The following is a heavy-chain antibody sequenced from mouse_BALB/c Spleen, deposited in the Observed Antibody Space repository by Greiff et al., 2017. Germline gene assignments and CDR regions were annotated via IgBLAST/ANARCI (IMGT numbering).Heavy chain of an antibody. V-gene: IGHV5-6-3*01. Sequence: EVKLMESGGGLVQPGGSLKLSCAASGFTFSSYGMSWVRQTPDKRLELVATINSNGGSTYYPDSVKGRFTISRDNAKNTLYLQMSSLKSEDTAMYYCARVSNWDYYAMDYWGQGTSVTVSS. D-gene: IGHD4-1*02. CDR3: ARVSNWDYYAMDY. CDR1: GFTFSSYG. CDR2: INSNGGST. J-gene: IGHJ4*01.